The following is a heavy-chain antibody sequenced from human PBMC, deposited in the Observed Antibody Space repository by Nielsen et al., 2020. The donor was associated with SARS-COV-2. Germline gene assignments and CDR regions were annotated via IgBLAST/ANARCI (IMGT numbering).Heavy chain of an antibody. D-gene: IGHD3-9*01. V-gene: IGHV1-46*01. J-gene: IGHJ4*02. CDR2: INPSGGST. Sequence: ASVKVSCKASGYTFTSYYMHWVRQAPGQGLKWMGVINPSGGSTNYAQKFQGRVTMTRDTSTSTVYMELSSLRSEDTAVYYCARDVNLTGYYSYWGQGTLVTVSS. CDR1: GYTFTSYY. CDR3: ARDVNLTGYYSY.